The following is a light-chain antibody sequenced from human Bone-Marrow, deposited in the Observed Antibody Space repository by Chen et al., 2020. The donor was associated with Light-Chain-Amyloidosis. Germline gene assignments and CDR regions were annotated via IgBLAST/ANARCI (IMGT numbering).Light chain of an antibody. J-gene: IGLJ2*01. V-gene: IGLV3-25*03. CDR2: RDT. CDR3: QSADSSGTYDVI. Sequence: SYELTQPPSASVSPGQTASITCSGDDLPTKYAYWYQQKPGQAPVLVIHRDTERPSGMSERFSGSSSGKTATLTISGDQAEDEADYHGQSADSSGTYDVIFGGGTKLTVL. CDR1: DLPTKY.